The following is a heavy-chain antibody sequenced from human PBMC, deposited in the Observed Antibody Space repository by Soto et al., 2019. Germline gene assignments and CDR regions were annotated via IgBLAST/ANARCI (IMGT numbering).Heavy chain of an antibody. Sequence: GGSLRLSCAASGFTFDDYAMHWVRQAPGKGLEWVSGISWNSGSIGYADSVKGRFTISRDNAKNSLYLQMNSLRAEDTALYYCAKDSGYHLGVAFDIWGQGTMVTVSS. CDR1: GFTFDDYA. V-gene: IGHV3-9*01. D-gene: IGHD3-22*01. CDR3: AKDSGYHLGVAFDI. CDR2: ISWNSGSI. J-gene: IGHJ3*02.